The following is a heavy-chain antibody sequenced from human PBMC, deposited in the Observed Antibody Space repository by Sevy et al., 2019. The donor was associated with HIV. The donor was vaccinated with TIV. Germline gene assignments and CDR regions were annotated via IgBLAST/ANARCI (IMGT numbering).Heavy chain of an antibody. D-gene: IGHD5-18*01. Sequence: GGSLRLSCAASGFTFSNYGMHWVRQAPGKGLEWVAVIWNDGSNKYYADSVKGRFTISRDNSKNTVYLQMNSLRAEDTAVYYCVKEVSQYSYSDYWGQGTLVTVSS. CDR1: GFTFSNYG. CDR2: IWNDGSNK. CDR3: VKEVSQYSYSDY. J-gene: IGHJ4*02. V-gene: IGHV3-33*06.